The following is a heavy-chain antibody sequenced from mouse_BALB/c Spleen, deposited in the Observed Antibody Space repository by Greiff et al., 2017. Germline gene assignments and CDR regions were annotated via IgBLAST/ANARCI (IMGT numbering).Heavy chain of an antibody. D-gene: IGHD3-1*01. J-gene: IGHJ4*01. Sequence: DVMLVESGGGLVQPGGSLKLSCAASGFTFSSYTMSWVRQTPEKRLEWVAYISNGGGSTYYPDTVKGRFTISRDNAKNTLYLQMSSLKSEDTAMYYCARQLGLPYAMDYWGQGTSVTVSS. V-gene: IGHV5-12-2*01. CDR2: ISNGGGST. CDR3: ARQLGLPYAMDY. CDR1: GFTFSSYT.